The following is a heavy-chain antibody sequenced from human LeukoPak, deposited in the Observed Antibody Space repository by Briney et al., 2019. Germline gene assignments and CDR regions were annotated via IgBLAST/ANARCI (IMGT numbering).Heavy chain of an antibody. V-gene: IGHV3-21*01. D-gene: IGHD5/OR15-5a*01. J-gene: IGHJ6*02. Sequence: GGSLGLSCPASGFTFSDYSMSWVRQAPGKGLEWVSSISSSDYIYYADSVKGRFTISRDNARNSLYLQMNSLRAEDTAVYYCARSRSVSNYKGMDVWGQGTTVTVSS. CDR2: ISSSDYI. CDR1: GFTFSDYS. CDR3: ARSRSVSNYKGMDV.